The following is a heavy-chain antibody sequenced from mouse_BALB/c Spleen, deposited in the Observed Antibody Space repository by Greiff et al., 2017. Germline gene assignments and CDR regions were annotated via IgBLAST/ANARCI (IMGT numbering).Heavy chain of an antibody. CDR3: ARGGGTSYAMDY. CDR1: GYSFTGYY. D-gene: IGHD3-3*01. V-gene: IGHV1-31*01. CDR2: INPYNGAT. Sequence: EVQLQQSGPELVKPGASVKISCKASGYSFTGYYMHWVKQSHVKSLEWIGRINPYNGATSYNQNFKDKASLTVDKSSSTAYMELHSLTSEDSAVYYCARGGGTSYAMDYWGQGTSVTVSS. J-gene: IGHJ4*01.